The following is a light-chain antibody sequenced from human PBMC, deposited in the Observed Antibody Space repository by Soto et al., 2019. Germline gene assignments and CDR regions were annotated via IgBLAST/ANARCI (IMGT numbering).Light chain of an antibody. Sequence: QSALTQPASVSGSPGQSITISCTGTSSDVGPYDFVAWYQHSPGKAPKLVTFDVTHRPPGISDRFSGSKSANTASLTISGLQAEDEAFYYCSSYTTRSTLVFGGGTKVTVL. V-gene: IGLV2-14*01. CDR3: SSYTTRSTLV. J-gene: IGLJ1*01. CDR2: DVT. CDR1: SSDVGPYDF.